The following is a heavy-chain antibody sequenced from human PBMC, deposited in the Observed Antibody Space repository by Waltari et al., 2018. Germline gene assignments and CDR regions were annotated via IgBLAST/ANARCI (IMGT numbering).Heavy chain of an antibody. CDR3: ARDTNPLYYFDY. V-gene: IGHV3-30*01. CDR2: ISYDGSNK. J-gene: IGHJ4*02. Sequence: QVQLVESGGGVVQPGRSLRLSCAASGFTFSSYAMPWVRQAPGKGLEWVAVISYDGSNKYYADSVKGRFTISRDNSKNTLYLQMNSLRAEDTAVYYCARDTNPLYYFDYWGQGTLVTVSS. D-gene: IGHD2-8*01. CDR1: GFTFSSYA.